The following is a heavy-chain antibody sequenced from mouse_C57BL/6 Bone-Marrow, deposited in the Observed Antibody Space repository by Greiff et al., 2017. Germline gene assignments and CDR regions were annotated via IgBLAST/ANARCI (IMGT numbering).Heavy chain of an antibody. J-gene: IGHJ3*01. D-gene: IGHD2-1*01. Sequence: VQLKESGAELARPGASVKLSCKASGYTFTSYGISWVKQRTGQGLEWIGEIYPRSGNTYYNEKFKGKATLTADKSSSTAYMELRSLTSEDSAVYFCARDYGNYEFAYWGQGTLVTVSA. CDR1: GYTFTSYG. V-gene: IGHV1-81*01. CDR2: IYPRSGNT. CDR3: ARDYGNYEFAY.